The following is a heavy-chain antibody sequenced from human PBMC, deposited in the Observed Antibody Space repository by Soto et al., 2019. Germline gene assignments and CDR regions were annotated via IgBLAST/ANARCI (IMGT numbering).Heavy chain of an antibody. D-gene: IGHD3-22*01. CDR3: AKSPGMYYYDSSGYYHYDY. CDR1: GFTFSSYV. V-gene: IGHV3-23*01. J-gene: IGHJ4*02. Sequence: EVQLLESGGGLAQPGGSLRLSCAASGFTFSSYVMSWVRQAPGKGLEWVSAISGSGVSTYYADSVKGRFTISRDNSKNTLYLQMNSLRAEDTAVYYCAKSPGMYYYDSSGYYHYDYWGQGTLVTVSS. CDR2: ISGSGVST.